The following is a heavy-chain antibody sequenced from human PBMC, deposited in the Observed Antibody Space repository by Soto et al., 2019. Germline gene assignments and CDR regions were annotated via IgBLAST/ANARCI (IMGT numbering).Heavy chain of an antibody. CDR3: AREALRYCSGGSCYRDFDY. CDR1: GGSISSGGYY. Sequence: QVQLQESGPGLVKPSQTLSLTCTVSGGSISSGGYYWSWIRQHPGKRLELIGYIYYSGSTYYNPSLKSRVTISVDTSKNQFSLKLSSVTAADTAVYYCAREALRYCSGGSCYRDFDYWGQGTLVTVSS. D-gene: IGHD2-15*01. J-gene: IGHJ4*02. CDR2: IYYSGST. V-gene: IGHV4-31*03.